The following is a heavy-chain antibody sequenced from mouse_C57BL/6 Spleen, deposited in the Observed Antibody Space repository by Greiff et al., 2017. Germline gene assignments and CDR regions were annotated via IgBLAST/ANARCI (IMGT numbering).Heavy chain of an antibody. CDR2: IWTGGGT. Sequence: VKLVESGPGLVAPSQSLSISCTVSGFSLTSYAISWVRQPPGKGLEWLGVIWTGGGTNYNSALKSRLSISKDNSKSQVFLKMISLQTDDTARYYCARNYYGNWYAMDYWGQGTSVTVSS. D-gene: IGHD1-1*01. CDR1: GFSLTSYA. CDR3: ARNYYGNWYAMDY. J-gene: IGHJ4*01. V-gene: IGHV2-9-1*01.